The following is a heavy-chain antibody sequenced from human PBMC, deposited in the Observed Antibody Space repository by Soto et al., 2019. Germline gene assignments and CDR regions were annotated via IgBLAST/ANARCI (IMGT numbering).Heavy chain of an antibody. CDR3: ARHAGVWSGYYSAFDI. J-gene: IGHJ3*02. V-gene: IGHV5-51*01. D-gene: IGHD3-3*01. CDR2: IYPGDSDT. CDR1: GYSFTSYW. Sequence: EVQLVQSGAEVKKPGESLKISCKGSGYSFTSYWIGWVRQMPGKGLEWMGIIYPGDSDTRYSPPFQGQFTISADKSISTAYLQWSSLKASDTAMYYCARHAGVWSGYYSAFDIWGQGTMVTVSS.